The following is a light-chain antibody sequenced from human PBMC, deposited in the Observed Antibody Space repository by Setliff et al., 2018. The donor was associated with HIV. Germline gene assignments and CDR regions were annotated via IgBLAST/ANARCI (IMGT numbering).Light chain of an antibody. Sequence: QSALAPPASVSGSPGQSITISCTGTSSDVGGYNYVSWYQQYPGKAPKLMIYDVSKRPSGVSNRFSGSKSGNTASLTISGLQAEDEADYYCSSYTSSSTYVFGSGTKV. J-gene: IGLJ1*01. V-gene: IGLV2-14*01. CDR1: SSDVGGYNY. CDR3: SSYTSSSTYV. CDR2: DVS.